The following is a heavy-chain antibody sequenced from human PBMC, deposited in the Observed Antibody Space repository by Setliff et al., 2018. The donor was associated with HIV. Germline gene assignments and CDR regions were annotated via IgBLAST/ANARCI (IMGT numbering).Heavy chain of an antibody. J-gene: IGHJ1*01. CDR2: ISPYNGDT. CDR3: VRGVTRDISGYYRDEYFQH. V-gene: IGHV1-18*01. Sequence: ASVKVSCKASRYRFNTYGISWVRQAPGQGLEWMGWISPYNGDTRFAQSLQGRVTLTTDTSTNTAYMEMRTLRSDDTAVYYCVRGVTRDISGYYRDEYFQHWGQGTPVTVSS. D-gene: IGHD3-22*01. CDR1: RYRFNTYG.